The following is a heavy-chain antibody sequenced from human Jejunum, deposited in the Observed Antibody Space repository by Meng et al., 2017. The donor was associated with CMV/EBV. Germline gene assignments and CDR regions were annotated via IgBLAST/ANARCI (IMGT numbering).Heavy chain of an antibody. CDR3: AKLDTAMANYYQYYYGMDV. J-gene: IGHJ6*02. CDR2: INYKGNNK. D-gene: IGHD5-18*01. Sequence: SYGRQWVRQAPGKGLEWVAFINYKGNNKYYADSVEGRFTISRDNSKNTLYLQMNSLRAEDTAVYYCAKLDTAMANYYQYYYGMDVWGQGTTVTVSS. V-gene: IGHV3-30*02. CDR1: SYG.